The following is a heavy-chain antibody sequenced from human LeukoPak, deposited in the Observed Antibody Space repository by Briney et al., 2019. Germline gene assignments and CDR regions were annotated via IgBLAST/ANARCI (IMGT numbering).Heavy chain of an antibody. J-gene: IGHJ5*02. Sequence: GGSLRLSCAASGFQFDDFVMHWVRQSPGKGLEWVAGISWNSGDIGYVDYVKGRFTISRDNAKNSVDLQMNSLRAEDTAVYYCARDLGQYYDTSDNWFDPWGQGTLVTVSS. D-gene: IGHD3-22*01. CDR2: ISWNSGDI. CDR1: GFQFDDFV. CDR3: ARDLGQYYDTSDNWFDP. V-gene: IGHV3-9*01.